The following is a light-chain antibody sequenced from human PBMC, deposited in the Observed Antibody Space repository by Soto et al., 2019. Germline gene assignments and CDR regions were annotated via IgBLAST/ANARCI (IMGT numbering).Light chain of an antibody. CDR1: QTISSW. J-gene: IGKJ5*01. CDR3: QQYGSSPPIT. Sequence: DIQMTQSPSTLSGSVGDRVTITCRASQTISSWLAWYQQKPGKAPKLLIYAAYTLRSGVPSRFSGSGSGTDFTLTISSLQPEDVAVYYCQQYGSSPPITFGQGTRREIK. CDR2: AAY. V-gene: IGKV1-27*01.